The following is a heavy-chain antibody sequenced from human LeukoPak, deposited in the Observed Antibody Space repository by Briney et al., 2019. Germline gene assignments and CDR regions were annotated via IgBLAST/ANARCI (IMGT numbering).Heavy chain of an antibody. J-gene: IGHJ3*01. Sequence: PGGSLRLSCVGSEFSIPNYAMSWVRQAPGRGLEWVSSISGSGGGTYYADSVKGRFTISRDNSKNTLYLQMNSLRAEDTAVYYCARVPHTYYYDSSGPWGQGTMVTVSS. D-gene: IGHD3-22*01. V-gene: IGHV3-23*01. CDR3: ARVPHTYYYDSSGP. CDR2: ISGSGGGT. CDR1: EFSIPNYA.